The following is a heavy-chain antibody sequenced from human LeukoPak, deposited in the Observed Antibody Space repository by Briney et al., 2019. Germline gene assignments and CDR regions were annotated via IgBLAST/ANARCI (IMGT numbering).Heavy chain of an antibody. Sequence: GGSLRLSCVASGFTFRNRAMTWVRQAPGKGLEWVSAISADAVDTFYAPSVKGRFTISRDNSKNTLYLQINSLRAEDTAIYYCAKDVWWSVSWGQGTLVTVSS. CDR2: ISADAVDT. CDR3: AKDVWWSVS. D-gene: IGHD2-8*02. V-gene: IGHV3-23*01. J-gene: IGHJ5*02. CDR1: GFTFRNRA.